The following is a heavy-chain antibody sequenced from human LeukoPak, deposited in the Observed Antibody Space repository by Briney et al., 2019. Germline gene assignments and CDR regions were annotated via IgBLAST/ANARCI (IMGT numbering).Heavy chain of an antibody. CDR1: GFTFDDYA. CDR2: ISWNSGSI. CDR3: AKDWNSSGWTLLGY. Sequence: PGRSLRLSCAASGFTFDDYAMHWVRQAPGKGLEWVSGISWNSGSIGYADSVKGRFTISRDNAKNSLYLQMNSLRAEDMALYYCAKDWNSSGWTLLGYSGQGTLVTVSS. D-gene: IGHD6-19*01. V-gene: IGHV3-9*03. J-gene: IGHJ4*02.